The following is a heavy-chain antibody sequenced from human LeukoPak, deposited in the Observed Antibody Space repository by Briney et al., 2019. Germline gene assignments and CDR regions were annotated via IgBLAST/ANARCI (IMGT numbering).Heavy chain of an antibody. CDR1: GYTFTNYD. CDR2: MSTQSGDA. D-gene: IGHD3-10*01. J-gene: IGHJ4*02. Sequence: ASVKVSCKTSGYTFTNYDINWVRPASGQGLEWMGWMSTQSGDAGFSKKFQGRVTFTRDTSMRTAYMELTSLTSDDTAVYYCARPPMGRGALEWGQGTLVTVSP. CDR3: ARPPMGRGALE. V-gene: IGHV1-8*01.